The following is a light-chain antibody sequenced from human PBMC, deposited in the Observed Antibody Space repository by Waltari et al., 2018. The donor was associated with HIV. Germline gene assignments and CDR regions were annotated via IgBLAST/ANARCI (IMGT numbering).Light chain of an antibody. CDR1: KLGDKY. J-gene: IGLJ2*01. Sequence: SYVLTQPPSVSVSPGQTASITCSGDKLGDKYACWYQQKPGQSPVLVSYQDSKRPSGIPERFSGSNSGNTATLTISGTQAMDEADYYCQAWDSSTVVFGGGTKLTVL. CDR2: QDS. CDR3: QAWDSSTVV. V-gene: IGLV3-1*01.